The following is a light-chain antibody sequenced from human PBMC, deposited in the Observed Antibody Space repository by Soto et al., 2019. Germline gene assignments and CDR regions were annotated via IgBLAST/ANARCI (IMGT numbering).Light chain of an antibody. CDR3: SSYAGSNNYVV. CDR2: EVS. Sequence: QSALTQPPSASGSPGQSVTISCTGTSSDVGGYNYVSWYQQHPGKAPKLMIYEVSKRPSGVPDRFSGSKSGNTASLTVSGLQAEDEVDYYCSSYAGSNNYVVFGGGTKLNVL. V-gene: IGLV2-8*01. J-gene: IGLJ2*01. CDR1: SSDVGGYNY.